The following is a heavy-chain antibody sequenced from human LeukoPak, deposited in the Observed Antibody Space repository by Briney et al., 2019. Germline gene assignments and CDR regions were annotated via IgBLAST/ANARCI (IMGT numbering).Heavy chain of an antibody. Sequence: SETLTLSCAVSGGAISSDSNYWSWIRQHPGKGLEWIGYIYYSGSTYYNPSLKSRVTISVDTSKNQFSLKLSSVTAADTAVYYCAAYYCGSGSSPNDWFVCWGQGTLVTVSS. CDR2: IYYSGST. V-gene: IGHV4-31*11. J-gene: IGHJ5*01. CDR1: GGAISSDSNY. D-gene: IGHD3-10*01. CDR3: AAYYCGSGSSPNDWFVC.